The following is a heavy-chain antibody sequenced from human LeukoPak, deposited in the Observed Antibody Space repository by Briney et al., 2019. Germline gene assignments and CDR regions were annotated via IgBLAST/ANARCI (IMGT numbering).Heavy chain of an antibody. V-gene: IGHV4-30-4*01. CDR2: IYYSGST. CDR1: GASFSSGDYY. Sequence: SQTLSLPCTDSGASFSSGDYYWSWIRQPPGKGLEWIGYIYYSGSTYYNPSRKSRVTISVDTSKDQFSLKASSVTAADTAVYYCARGVLWFGELLYLSEAPYFDYWGQGTLVTVSS. D-gene: IGHD3-10*01. J-gene: IGHJ4*02. CDR3: ARGVLWFGELLYLSEAPYFDY.